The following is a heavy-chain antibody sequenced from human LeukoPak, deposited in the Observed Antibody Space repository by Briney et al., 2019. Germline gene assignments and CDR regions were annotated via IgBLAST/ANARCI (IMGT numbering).Heavy chain of an antibody. J-gene: IGHJ4*02. CDR2: IGGDSGGI. CDR3: AKYAPPTTTMTRFFDY. V-gene: IGHV3-23*01. CDR1: GFSFSDYA. Sequence: GGSLRLSCAASGFSFSDYAMTWVRQAPGKGLEWVSVIGGDSGGIQYADSVKGRFSISRDNSKNTLYLQMNSLRIEDTAVYYCAKYAPPTTTMTRFFDYWGQGALVTVSS. D-gene: IGHD4-11*01.